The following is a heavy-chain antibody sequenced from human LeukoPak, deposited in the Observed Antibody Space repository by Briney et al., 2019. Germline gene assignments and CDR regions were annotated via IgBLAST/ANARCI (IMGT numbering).Heavy chain of an antibody. Sequence: GGSLRLSCAASGFSFSTFAMSWVRQAPGKGLEWVSRISGGGRDIYYADSVKGRFTLSRDISKNTLYLQMNSLRAEDTAIYYCARAFTTITARFDYWGQGTLVTVSS. CDR2: ISGGGRDI. D-gene: IGHD6-6*01. V-gene: IGHV3-23*01. CDR3: ARAFTTITARFDY. CDR1: GFSFSTFA. J-gene: IGHJ4*02.